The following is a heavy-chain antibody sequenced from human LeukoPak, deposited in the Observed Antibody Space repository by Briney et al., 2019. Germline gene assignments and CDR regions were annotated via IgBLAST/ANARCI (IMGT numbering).Heavy chain of an antibody. Sequence: SEILSLTCTVSGGSISSYYWSWIRQPPGKGLEWIGYIYYSGSTNYNPSLKSRVTISVDTSKNQFSLKLSSVTAADTAVYYCARAQATWFYWGQGTLVTVSS. CDR1: GGSISSYY. V-gene: IGHV4-59*01. CDR2: IYYSGST. J-gene: IGHJ4*02. CDR3: ARAQATWFY. D-gene: IGHD5-12*01.